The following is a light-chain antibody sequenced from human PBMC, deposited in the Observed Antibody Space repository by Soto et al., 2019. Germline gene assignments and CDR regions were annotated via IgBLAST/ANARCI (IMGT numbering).Light chain of an antibody. J-gene: IGLJ1*01. CDR1: SSDVGGYKY. CDR3: SSYTSRSTDV. CDR2: EVS. Sequence: QSALTQPASVSGSPGQSITISCTGTSSDVGGYKYVSWYQHHPDKAPKLIIYEVSHRPSGASDRFSGSKSGNTASLTISGLQAEDEADYYCSSYTSRSTDVFGTGTKLTVL. V-gene: IGLV2-14*01.